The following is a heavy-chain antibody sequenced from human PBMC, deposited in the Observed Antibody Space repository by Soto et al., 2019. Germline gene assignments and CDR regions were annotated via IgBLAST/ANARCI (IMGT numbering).Heavy chain of an antibody. J-gene: IGHJ4*02. CDR3: ARDHYSSGYLASPY. Sequence: PSETLSLTCAVSGYSISSGYYWGWVRQPPGKGLEWIGSFHHSGSISYNPSLKTRVTMSADMSKNEFSLKLSFVTAADTAVYYCARDHYSSGYLASPYWGQGALVTVSS. CDR2: FHHSGSI. D-gene: IGHD6-25*01. CDR1: GYSISSGYY. V-gene: IGHV4-38-2*02.